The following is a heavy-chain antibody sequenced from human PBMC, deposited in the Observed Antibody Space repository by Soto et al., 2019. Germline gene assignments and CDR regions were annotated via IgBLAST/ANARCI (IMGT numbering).Heavy chain of an antibody. Sequence: GGSLRLSCAASGFTFSSYAMHWVRQAPGKGLEWVAVISYDGSNKYYADSVKGRFTISRDNSKNTLYLQMNSLRAEDTAVYYCASLVDDYGDYYFDYWGQGTLVTVSS. CDR1: GFTFSSYA. V-gene: IGHV3-30-3*01. J-gene: IGHJ4*02. CDR3: ASLVDDYGDYYFDY. CDR2: ISYDGSNK. D-gene: IGHD4-17*01.